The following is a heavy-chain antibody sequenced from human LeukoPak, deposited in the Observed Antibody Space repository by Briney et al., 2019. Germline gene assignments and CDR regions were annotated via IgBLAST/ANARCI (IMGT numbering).Heavy chain of an antibody. CDR1: GFTFSSYW. Sequence: PGGSLRLSCAASGFTFSSYWMSWVRQAPGKGLEWVANIKQDGSEKYYVDSVKGRFTISRDNAKNSLYLQMNSLRAEDTAVYYCAMGGRKTYDFWSGYRTEVGARDLDAFDIWGQGTMVTVSS. V-gene: IGHV3-7*01. CDR2: IKQDGSEK. J-gene: IGHJ3*02. CDR3: AMGGRKTYDFWSGYRTEVGARDLDAFDI. D-gene: IGHD3-3*01.